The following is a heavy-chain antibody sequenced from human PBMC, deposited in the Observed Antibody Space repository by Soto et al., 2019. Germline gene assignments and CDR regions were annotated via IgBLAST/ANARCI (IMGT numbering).Heavy chain of an antibody. J-gene: IGHJ4*02. CDR2: IRSKAYGGTT. D-gene: IGHD6-13*01. CDR3: TRGDSSSWYNGFDY. CDR1: GFTFGDYA. V-gene: IGHV3-49*04. Sequence: GGSLRLSCTASGFTFGDYAMSWVRQAPGKGLEWVGFIRSKAYGGTTEYAASVRGRFTISRDDSKSIAYLQMNSLKTEDTAVYYCTRGDSSSWYNGFDYWGQGTLVTVSS.